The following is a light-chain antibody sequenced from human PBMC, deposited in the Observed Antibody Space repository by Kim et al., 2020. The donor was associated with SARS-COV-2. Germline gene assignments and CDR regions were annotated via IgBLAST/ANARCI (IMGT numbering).Light chain of an antibody. J-gene: IGLJ1*01. Sequence: SYELTQPPSVSVSPGQTARITCSGNALPKQYAYWYQQKPCQAPVLVIYKDSERHSGIPERFSGSSSGTTVTLTISGVQAEDEADYYCQSADSSGTYVFGT. CDR1: ALPKQY. V-gene: IGLV3-25*03. CDR3: QSADSSGTYV. CDR2: KDS.